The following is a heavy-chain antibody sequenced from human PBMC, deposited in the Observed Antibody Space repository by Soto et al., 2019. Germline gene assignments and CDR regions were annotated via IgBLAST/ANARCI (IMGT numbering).Heavy chain of an antibody. CDR2: ISNDGRGK. Sequence: LRLSCAASGFTFTTYAIHWVRQAPGKGLEWVAVISNDGRGKYYTDSVKGRFTISRDNSKNTLYLQMNSLRSDDTAVYYCARDQCFGGGRSCYYFDFWGQGTLVTVSS. CDR1: GFTFTTYA. D-gene: IGHD2-15*01. V-gene: IGHV3-30*04. CDR3: ARDQCFGGGRSCYYFDF. J-gene: IGHJ4*02.